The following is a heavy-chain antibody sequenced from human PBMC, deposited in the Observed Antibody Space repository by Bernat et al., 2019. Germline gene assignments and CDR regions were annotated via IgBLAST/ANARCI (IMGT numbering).Heavy chain of an antibody. CDR1: GGSISSSSYY. J-gene: IGHJ4*02. CDR2: IYYSGNT. Sequence: QLQLQESGPGLVKPSETLSLTCTVSGGSISSSSYYWGWIRQPPGKGLEWIGIIYYSGNTYYNPSLKSRVTISVDTSKNQFSLKLSSVTAADTAVYYCARIAAAGPFDYWGQGTLVTVSS. CDR3: ARIAAAGPFDY. V-gene: IGHV4-39*01. D-gene: IGHD6-13*01.